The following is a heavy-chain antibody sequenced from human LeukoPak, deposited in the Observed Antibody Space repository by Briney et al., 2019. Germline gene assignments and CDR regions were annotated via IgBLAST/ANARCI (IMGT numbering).Heavy chain of an antibody. CDR3: ASGIQAGTVPY. CDR1: GGSFTYYY. Sequence: PSETLSLTCALYGGSFTYYYWAWIRQPPGKGLEWIGEINHAGTADYNPSLKSRVTISVDTSKNQFSLKLSSVTAADTAVYYCASGIQAGTVPYWGQGTLVTVSS. D-gene: IGHD6-13*01. J-gene: IGHJ4*02. CDR2: INHAGTA. V-gene: IGHV4-34*01.